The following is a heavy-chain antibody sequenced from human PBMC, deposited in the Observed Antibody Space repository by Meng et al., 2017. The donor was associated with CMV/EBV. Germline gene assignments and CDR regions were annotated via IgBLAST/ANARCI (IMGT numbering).Heavy chain of an antibody. CDR3: ARVMGPNRTPYYFDY. CDR2: IYYSGST. D-gene: IGHD1-14*01. Sequence: VHLEEWGQGLVQPSPTLAPPCTVSGGSISSGDYYWSWIRQPPGKGLEWIGYIYYSGSTYYNPSLKSRVTISVDTSKNQFSLKLSSVTAADTAVYYCARVMGPNRTPYYFDYWGQGTLVTVSS. CDR1: GGSISSGDYY. V-gene: IGHV4-30-4*08. J-gene: IGHJ4*02.